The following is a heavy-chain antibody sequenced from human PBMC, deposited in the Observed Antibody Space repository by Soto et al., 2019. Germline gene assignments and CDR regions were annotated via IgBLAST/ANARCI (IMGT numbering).Heavy chain of an antibody. D-gene: IGHD3-16*02. Sequence: SETLSLTCTVSGGSISSGGYYWSWIRQHPGKGLEWIGYIYYSGSTYYNPSLKSRVTISVDTSKNQFSLKLSSVTAADTAVYYCARDLSSFAAPFDAFDIWGQGTMVTVSS. CDR2: IYYSGST. CDR3: ARDLSSFAAPFDAFDI. V-gene: IGHV4-31*03. J-gene: IGHJ3*02. CDR1: GGSISSGGYY.